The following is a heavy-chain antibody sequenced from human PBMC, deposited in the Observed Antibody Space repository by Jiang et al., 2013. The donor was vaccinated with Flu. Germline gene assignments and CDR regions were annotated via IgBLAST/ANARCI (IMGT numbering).Heavy chain of an antibody. Sequence: VQLLESGGGVVQPGRSLRLSCAASGFTFSSYGMHWVRQAPGKGLEWVAVIWYDGSNKYYADSVKGRFTISRDNSKNTLYLQMNSLRAEDTAVYYCARGRLALEMDYWGQGTLVTV. CDR3: ARGRLALEMDY. V-gene: IGHV3-33*01. J-gene: IGHJ4*02. CDR2: IWYDGSNK. D-gene: IGHD5-24*01. CDR1: GFTFSSYG.